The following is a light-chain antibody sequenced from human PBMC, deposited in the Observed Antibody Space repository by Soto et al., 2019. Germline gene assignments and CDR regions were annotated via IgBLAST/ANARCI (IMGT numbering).Light chain of an antibody. J-gene: IGLJ7*01. V-gene: IGLV2-23*02. CDR2: EVI. CDR3: CSYAGDSTYV. Sequence: QSVLTQPASVSGSPGQSITISCTGSSSDVGSYDLVSWYQQHPGEAPKLLIYEVIYRPSGVSDRFSGSKSGNTASLTLSGLQAEDEADYYCCSYAGDSTYVFGTGTQLTVL. CDR1: SSDVGSYDL.